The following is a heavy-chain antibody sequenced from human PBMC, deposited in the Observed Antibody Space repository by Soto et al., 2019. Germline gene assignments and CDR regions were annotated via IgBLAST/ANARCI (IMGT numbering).Heavy chain of an antibody. CDR1: GFTFSSYG. V-gene: IGHV3-33*01. D-gene: IGHD3-22*01. Sequence: HPGGSLRLSCAASGFTFSSYGMHWVRQAPGKGLEWVAVIWYDGSNKYYADSVKGRFTISRDNSKNTLCLQMNSLRAEDTAVYYCAREILSSGYEDYYYYYGMDVWGQGTTVTVSS. CDR2: IWYDGSNK. CDR3: AREILSSGYEDYYYYYGMDV. J-gene: IGHJ6*02.